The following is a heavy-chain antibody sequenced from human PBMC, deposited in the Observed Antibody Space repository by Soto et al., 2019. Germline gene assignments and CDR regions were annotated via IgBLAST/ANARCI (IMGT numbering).Heavy chain of an antibody. Sequence: QVQLVESGGGVVQPGRTLRLSCAASGFTFSSYGMHWVRQAPGKGLEWVAVIWYDGSNKYYADSVKGRFTISRDNSKNTLYLQMNSLGAEDTAVYYCARDLFSPTGYYDFWSGYYMYYYYGMEVWGQGTTVTVSS. CDR2: IWYDGSNK. J-gene: IGHJ6*02. V-gene: IGHV3-33*01. CDR3: ARDLFSPTGYYDFWSGYYMYYYYGMEV. CDR1: GFTFSSYG. D-gene: IGHD3-3*01.